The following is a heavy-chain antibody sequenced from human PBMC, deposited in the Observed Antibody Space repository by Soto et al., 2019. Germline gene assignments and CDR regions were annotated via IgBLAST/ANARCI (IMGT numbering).Heavy chain of an antibody. CDR1: GGNISSFY. CDR2: IYYSGST. CDR3: ARRYGASFDY. V-gene: IGHV4-59*01. D-gene: IGHD4-17*01. Sequence: PSQPLSHTYTVLGGNISSFYWSWIRQPPGKGLEWIGYIYYSGSTNYNPSLKSRVTISVDTSKNQFSLKLSSVTAADTAVYYCARRYGASFDYWGQGTLVTVSS. J-gene: IGHJ4*02.